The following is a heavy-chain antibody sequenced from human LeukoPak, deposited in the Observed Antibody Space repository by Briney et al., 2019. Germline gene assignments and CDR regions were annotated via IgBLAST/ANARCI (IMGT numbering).Heavy chain of an antibody. Sequence: SETLSLTCAVYGGSFSGYYWSWIRQPPGKGLEWIGEINHSGSTNYNPSLKSRVTISVDTSKNQFSLKLSSVTAADTAVYYCARTYSLRSWFDPWGQGTLVTVSS. CDR3: ARTYSLRSWFDP. CDR1: GGSFSGYY. J-gene: IGHJ5*02. CDR2: INHSGST. D-gene: IGHD2-21*01. V-gene: IGHV4-34*01.